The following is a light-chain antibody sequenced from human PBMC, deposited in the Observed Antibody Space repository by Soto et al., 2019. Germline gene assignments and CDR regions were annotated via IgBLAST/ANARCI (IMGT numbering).Light chain of an antibody. CDR2: GAT. CDR1: QSVGSY. CDR3: QQYDSTPFYT. Sequence: EIVLTQSPATLSLSPGESGTLSCRASQSVGSYLAWYQQKPGQAPRLLIYGATNRATAIPDRFSGSGSGTDFTLTISRLEPEDFAVYYCQQYDSTPFYTFGQGTKLEIK. J-gene: IGKJ2*01. V-gene: IGKV3-20*01.